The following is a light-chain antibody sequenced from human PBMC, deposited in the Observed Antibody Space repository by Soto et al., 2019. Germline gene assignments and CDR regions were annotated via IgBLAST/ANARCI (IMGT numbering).Light chain of an antibody. V-gene: IGLV1-40*01. Sequence: QSVLTQPPSVSGAPGQRVTISCTGSSSNIGAGYDVHWYQQLPGTAPKLLIYGNSNRPSGVPDRFSGSKSGTSASLAITGLQAEDEAYYYCQSYDSSRSARSYVFGNGTKVTV. CDR2: GNS. J-gene: IGLJ1*01. CDR3: QSYDSSRSARSYV. CDR1: SSNIGAGYD.